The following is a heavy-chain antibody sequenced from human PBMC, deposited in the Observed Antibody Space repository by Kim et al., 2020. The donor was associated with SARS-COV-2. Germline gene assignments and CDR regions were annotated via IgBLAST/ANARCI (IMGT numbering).Heavy chain of an antibody. J-gene: IGHJ5*02. V-gene: IGHV4-34*01. CDR1: GGSFSGYY. D-gene: IGHD2-2*01. CDR2: INHSGST. Sequence: SETLSLTCAVYGGSFSGYYWSWIRQPPGKGLEWIGEINHSGSTNYNPSLKSRVTISVDTSKNQFSLKLSSVTAADTAVYYCARGGDCSITSCYEQVDIVAREAKFDPWGQGTLVTVSS. CDR3: ARGGDCSITSCYEQVDIVAREAKFDP.